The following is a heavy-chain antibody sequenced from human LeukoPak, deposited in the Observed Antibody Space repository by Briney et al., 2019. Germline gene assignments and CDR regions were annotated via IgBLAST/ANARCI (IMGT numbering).Heavy chain of an antibody. J-gene: IGHJ6*02. CDR3: ARGVPLNYYDSSATGLNYYGMDV. CDR2: IYYSGST. Sequence: SETLSLTCTVSGGSISSSSYYWGWIRQPPGKGLEWIGSIYYSGSTYYNPSLKSRVTISVDTSKNQFSLKLSSVTAADTAVYYCARGVPLNYYDSSATGLNYYGMDVWGQGTTVTVSS. D-gene: IGHD3-22*01. V-gene: IGHV4-39*01. CDR1: GGSISSSSYY.